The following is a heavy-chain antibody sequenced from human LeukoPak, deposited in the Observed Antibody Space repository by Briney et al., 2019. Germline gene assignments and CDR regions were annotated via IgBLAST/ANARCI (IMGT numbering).Heavy chain of an antibody. CDR1: GGSCDDYY. CDR2: IHPSGIF. D-gene: IGHD1-1*01. V-gene: IGHV4-34*01. J-gene: IGHJ4*02. Sequence: SETLSLTCAVYGGSCDDYYCRWIRQPPGKGLEWIGEIHPSGIFYYNSSLMSRVTISIDTSKSQFSLRLTSVTAADTGFYYCARGRERSKAGDHWGQGSLVTVSS. CDR3: ARGRERSKAGDH.